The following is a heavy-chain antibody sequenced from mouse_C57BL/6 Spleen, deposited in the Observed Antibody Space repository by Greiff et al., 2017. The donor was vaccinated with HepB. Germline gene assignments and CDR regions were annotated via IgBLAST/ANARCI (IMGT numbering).Heavy chain of an antibody. D-gene: IGHD2-3*01. J-gene: IGHJ3*01. CDR3: AREGGYYEFAY. CDR1: GYAFSSSW. V-gene: IGHV1-64*01. Sequence: QVQLQQSGPELVKPGASVKISCKASGYAFSSSWMNWVKQRPGQGLEWIGMIHPNSGSTNYNEKFKSKATLTVDKSSSTAYMQLSSLTSEDSAVYYCAREGGYYEFAYWGQGTLVTVSA. CDR2: IHPNSGST.